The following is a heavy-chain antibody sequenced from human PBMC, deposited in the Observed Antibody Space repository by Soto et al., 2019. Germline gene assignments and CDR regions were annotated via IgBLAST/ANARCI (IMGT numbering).Heavy chain of an antibody. CDR3: ARESEDLTSNFDY. J-gene: IGHJ4*02. V-gene: IGHV3-21*06. Sequence: GGSLRLSCAASGFTFTRYSMNWVRQAPGKGLEWVSSISSTTKYIYYGDSMKGRFTISRDNAKNSLYLEMNSLRAEDTAVYYCARESEDLTSNFDYWGQGTLVTVSS. CDR2: ISSTTKYI. CDR1: GFTFTRYS.